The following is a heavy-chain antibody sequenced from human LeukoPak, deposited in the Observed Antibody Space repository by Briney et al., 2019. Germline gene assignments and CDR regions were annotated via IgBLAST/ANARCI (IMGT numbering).Heavy chain of an antibody. CDR1: GFTFSSYA. J-gene: IGHJ3*02. V-gene: IGHV3-30*04. CDR3: ARREPTTVTHWAFDI. Sequence: GGSLRLSCAASGFTFSSYAMHWVRQAPGKGLEWVAGISYDGSNKYYADSVKGRFTISRDNSKNTLYLQMNSLRAEDTAVYYCARREPTTVTHWAFDIWGQGTMVTVSS. D-gene: IGHD4-17*01. CDR2: ISYDGSNK.